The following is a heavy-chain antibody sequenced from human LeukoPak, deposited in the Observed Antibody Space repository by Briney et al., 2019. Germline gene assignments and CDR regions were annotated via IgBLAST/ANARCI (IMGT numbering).Heavy chain of an antibody. J-gene: IGHJ5*02. Sequence: SETLSLTCAVYGGSFSGYYWSWIRQPPGKGLEWIGEINHSGSTNYNPSLKSRVTISVDTSKNQFSLKLSSVTAADTAVYYCAREWGYYDYVWGSYRSGSWFDPWGQGTLVTVSS. CDR2: INHSGST. V-gene: IGHV4-34*01. D-gene: IGHD3-16*02. CDR1: GGSFSGYY. CDR3: AREWGYYDYVWGSYRSGSWFDP.